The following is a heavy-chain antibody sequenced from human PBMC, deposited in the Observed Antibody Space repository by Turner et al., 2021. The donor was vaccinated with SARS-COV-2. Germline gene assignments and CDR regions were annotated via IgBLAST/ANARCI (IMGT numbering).Heavy chain of an antibody. V-gene: IGHV4-59*07. J-gene: IGHJ5*02. CDR1: GDSISSYY. Sequence: QVELQESGPELLKPSDTLSLSCSVSGDSISSYYWHWIRPPPGKGLEWIGYILYTGSTSFNPSLNDRATMSVDTSENQFFLHLKSVTPADTTVYHCARGAYASVSLNKFDAWGQGILVSVSS. CDR3: ARGAYASVSLNKFDA. D-gene: IGHD3-16*01. CDR2: ILYTGST.